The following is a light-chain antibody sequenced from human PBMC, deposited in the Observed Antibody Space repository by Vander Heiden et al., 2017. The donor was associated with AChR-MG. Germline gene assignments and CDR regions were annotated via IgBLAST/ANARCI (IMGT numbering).Light chain of an antibody. J-gene: IGKJ2*01. V-gene: IGKV1-39*01. Sequence: DIQMTQSPSSLSASVGDRVTISCRASQSISSYLNWYQQKPGKAPKLLIFAASNLQGGVPSRFSGSGSGTDFTITISSLQPEDFATYYCQQSYSTPYTFGQGTKLEIK. CDR2: AAS. CDR3: QQSYSTPYT. CDR1: QSISSY.